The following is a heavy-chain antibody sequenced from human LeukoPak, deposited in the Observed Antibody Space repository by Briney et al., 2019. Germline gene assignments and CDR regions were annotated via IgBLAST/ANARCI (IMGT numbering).Heavy chain of an antibody. CDR3: ARGNRITIFGVVATTPNDY. Sequence: PSETLSLTCAVYGGPFSGYYWSWIRQPPGKGLEWIGEINHSGSTNYNPSLKSRVTISVDTSKNQFSLKLSSVTAADTAVYYCARGNRITIFGVVATTPNDYWGQGTLVTVSS. CDR1: GGPFSGYY. CDR2: INHSGST. V-gene: IGHV4-34*01. J-gene: IGHJ4*02. D-gene: IGHD3-3*01.